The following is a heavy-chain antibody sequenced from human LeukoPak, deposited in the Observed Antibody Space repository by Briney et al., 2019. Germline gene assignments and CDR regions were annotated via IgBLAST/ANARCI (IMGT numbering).Heavy chain of an antibody. D-gene: IGHD3-16*01. CDR1: GFTFSDYT. V-gene: IGHV3-21*04. Sequence: GGSLRLSCAASGFTFSDYTMNWVRQAPGKGLEYVSSISGSSRHIYYADSVKGRFTLSRDNSKNTLYLQMNSLRAEDTAVYYCARGGGGTNFDSWGQGTLVTVSS. CDR3: ARGGGGTNFDS. J-gene: IGHJ4*02. CDR2: ISGSSRHI.